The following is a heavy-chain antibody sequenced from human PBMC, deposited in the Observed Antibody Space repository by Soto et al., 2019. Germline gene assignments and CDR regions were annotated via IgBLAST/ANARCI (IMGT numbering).Heavy chain of an antibody. CDR3: ARGGSLHWYFDL. V-gene: IGHV1-3*01. D-gene: IGHD1-26*01. CDR2: INAGNGNT. Sequence: QVQLVQSGAEVKKPGASVKVSCKASGYTFTSYAMHWVRQAPGQRLEWMGWINAGNGNTKYSQKFQGRVTITSDTSARTAYIELSSLRSEDSAVYCCARGGSLHWYFDLWGRGTLVTVSS. J-gene: IGHJ2*01. CDR1: GYTFTSYA.